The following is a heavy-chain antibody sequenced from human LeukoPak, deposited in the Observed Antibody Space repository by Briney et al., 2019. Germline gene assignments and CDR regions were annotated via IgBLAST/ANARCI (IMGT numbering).Heavy chain of an antibody. J-gene: IGHJ4*02. CDR3: AGGSGIGDY. V-gene: IGHV4-61*02. CDR2: IYTSGST. Sequence: PSQTLSLTCTVSGGSISSGSYYWSWIRQPAGKGLEWIGRIYTSGSTNYNPSLKSRVTISVDTSKNQFSLKLSSVTAADTAVYYCAGGSGIGDYWGQGTLVTVSS. D-gene: IGHD3-10*01. CDR1: GGSISSGSYY.